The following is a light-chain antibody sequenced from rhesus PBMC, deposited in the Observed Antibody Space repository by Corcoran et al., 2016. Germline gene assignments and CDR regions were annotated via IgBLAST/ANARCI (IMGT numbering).Light chain of an antibody. CDR2: RTS. Sequence: DIQMTQSPSSLSASVGDRVTITCRASQGISNWLAWYQQKPGKAPKLLIHRTSSLGAGVPSRFSGSGCGSDFTLTIRSLQPEDIATYYCQQYETSPVTFCGGTKVDLK. CDR1: QGISNW. CDR3: QQYETSPVT. J-gene: IGKJ4*01. V-gene: IGKV1-69*01.